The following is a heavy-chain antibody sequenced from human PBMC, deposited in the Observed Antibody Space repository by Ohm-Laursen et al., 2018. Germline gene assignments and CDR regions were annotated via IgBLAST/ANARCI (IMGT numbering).Heavy chain of an antibody. J-gene: IGHJ3*01. CDR3: LSGSGYSPT. CDR2: IKGDGGKI. V-gene: IGHV3-74*01. D-gene: IGHD3-22*01. Sequence: GSLRLSCTASGFTFSNYWMHWVRQGPGKGLVWLSGIKGDGGKINYADSVKGRFTISRDNAKNTLYLQMNSVRVEDTAVYYCLSGSGYSPTWGQGTMVTVSS. CDR1: GFTFSNYW.